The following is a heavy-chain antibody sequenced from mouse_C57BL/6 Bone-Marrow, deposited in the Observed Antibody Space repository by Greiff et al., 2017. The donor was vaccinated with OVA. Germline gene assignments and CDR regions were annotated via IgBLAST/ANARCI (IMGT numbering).Heavy chain of an antibody. CDR2: INPNNGGT. CDR3: ARSYYGYWYFDV. J-gene: IGHJ1*03. D-gene: IGHD1-1*01. Sequence: EVQLQQSGPALVKPGASVKISCKASGYTFTDYYMNWVKQSHGKSLEWIGDINPNNGGTSYNQKFKGKATLTVDKSSSTAYMELRSLTSEDSAVYYCARSYYGYWYFDVWGTGTTVTVSS. CDR1: GYTFTDYY. V-gene: IGHV1-26*01.